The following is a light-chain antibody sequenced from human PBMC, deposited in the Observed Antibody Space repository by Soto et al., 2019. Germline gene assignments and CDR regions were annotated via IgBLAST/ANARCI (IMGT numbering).Light chain of an antibody. Sequence: QSVLTQPPSASGTPGQRVTISCSGSSSNIGSNTVSWYQHLPGTAPKLLIYSNNQRPSGVPDRFSGSKSGTSASLAISGLQSEDEADYYCVAWDDSLSGLVFGTGTKVTVL. V-gene: IGLV1-44*01. CDR2: SNN. CDR3: VAWDDSLSGLV. CDR1: SSNIGSNT. J-gene: IGLJ1*01.